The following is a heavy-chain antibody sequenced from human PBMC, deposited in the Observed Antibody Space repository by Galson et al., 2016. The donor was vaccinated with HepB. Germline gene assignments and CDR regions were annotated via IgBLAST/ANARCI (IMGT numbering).Heavy chain of an antibody. V-gene: IGHV1-69*13. CDR1: GGTFSSHT. CDR2: IIPISVTT. D-gene: IGHD3-16*02. J-gene: IGHJ3*01. Sequence: SVKVSCKASGGTFSSHTISWVRQAPGQGLEWMAGIIPISVTTKYAQKFQGRVTISADESTTTAYMELSSLRSEDTAVYYCARVGGYVWGSYRSPRAFDVWGQGTMVTVSS. CDR3: ARVGGYVWGSYRSPRAFDV.